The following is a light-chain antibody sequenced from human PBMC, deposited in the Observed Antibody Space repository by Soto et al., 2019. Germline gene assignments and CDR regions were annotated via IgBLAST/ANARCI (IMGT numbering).Light chain of an antibody. Sequence: QSALTQPASVSGSPGQSITISCTGTSGDVGGFNYVSWYQQYSGKAPKLMIYEVSSRPSGVSDRFSASKPGNTASLTISGLEAEDEADYYCSSFTSSTSLYVFGTGTKLTVL. CDR3: SSFTSSTSLYV. J-gene: IGLJ1*01. CDR1: SGDVGGFNY. V-gene: IGLV2-14*01. CDR2: EVS.